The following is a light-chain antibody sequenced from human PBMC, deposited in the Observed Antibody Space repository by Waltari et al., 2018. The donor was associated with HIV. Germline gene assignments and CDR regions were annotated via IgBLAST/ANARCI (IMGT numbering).Light chain of an antibody. CDR2: WAS. V-gene: IGKV4-1*01. Sequence: DILMTQYPDSLAVSLGERATINCKSSQSVLYNSINKNYLAWYQQKPGQPPKLLIYWASTRESGVPDRFSGSGSGTDFTLTISSLQAEDVAVYYCQQYHTSPGTFGQGTKLEIK. J-gene: IGKJ2*02. CDR1: QSVLYNSINKNY. CDR3: QQYHTSPGT.